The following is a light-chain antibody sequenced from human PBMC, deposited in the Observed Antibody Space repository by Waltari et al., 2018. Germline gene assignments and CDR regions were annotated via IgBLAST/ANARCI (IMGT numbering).Light chain of an antibody. J-gene: IGKJ3*01. Sequence: DIQMTQTPSSLSAYVGDRVTITCRARQGISKSLAWYQQQPGKAPKLLLYAASRVESWVPPSFSGSGSGSDYTLTISTLQPEAFATYYCPQYYRPPFTFGPGPRVDIQ. CDR1: QGISKS. CDR3: PQYYRPPFT. CDR2: AAS. V-gene: IGKV1-NL1*01.